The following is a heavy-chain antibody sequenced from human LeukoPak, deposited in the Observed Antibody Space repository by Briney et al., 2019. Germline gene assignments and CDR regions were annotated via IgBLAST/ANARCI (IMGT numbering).Heavy chain of an antibody. CDR1: AFTFSIYA. CDR2: ISGSGGST. V-gene: IGHV3-23*01. D-gene: IGHD3-22*01. CDR3: AKDANTMIVVVITLLLDY. Sequence: GGSLRLSCAASAFTFSIYAMSWVRQAPGKGLGWVSTISGSGGSTHYADSVKGRFTISRDNSKNTLYLQMNSLRAEDTAVYYCAKDANTMIVVVITLLLDYWGQGTLVTVSS. J-gene: IGHJ4*02.